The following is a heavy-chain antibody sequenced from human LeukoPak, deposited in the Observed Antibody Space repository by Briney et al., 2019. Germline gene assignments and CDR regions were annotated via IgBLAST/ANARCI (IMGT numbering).Heavy chain of an antibody. CDR2: ISSSSSTI. J-gene: IGHJ4*02. Sequence: PGGSLRLSCAASGFTFSSYSMNWVRQAPGKGLEWVSYISSSSSTIYYADSVKGRFTISRDNAKNSLYLQMNRLRDEDTAVYYCARDMVRGVFDYWGQGTLVTVSS. CDR1: GFTFSSYS. V-gene: IGHV3-48*02. CDR3: ARDMVRGVFDY. D-gene: IGHD3-10*01.